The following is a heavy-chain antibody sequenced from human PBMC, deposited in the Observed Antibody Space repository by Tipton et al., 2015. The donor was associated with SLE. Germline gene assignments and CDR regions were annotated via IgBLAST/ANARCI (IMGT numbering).Heavy chain of an antibody. CDR1: GGSISSDTYY. D-gene: IGHD2-8*02. V-gene: IGHV4-61*09. J-gene: IGHJ5*02. CDR2: IYTSGST. Sequence: TLSLTCIVSGGSISSDTYYWSWLRQPAGKGLEWIGHIYTSGSTNYNPSLKTRVTISVDMSKNQFSLKLTSVTAADTAVYYCARHSGGTLAGYSTDWENWFAPWGQGILVTVSP. CDR3: ARHSGGTLAGYSTDWENWFAP.